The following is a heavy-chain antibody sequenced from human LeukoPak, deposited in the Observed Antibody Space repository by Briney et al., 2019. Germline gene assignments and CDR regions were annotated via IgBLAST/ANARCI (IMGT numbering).Heavy chain of an antibody. CDR2: IYHSGST. V-gene: IGHV4-38-2*02. D-gene: IGHD3-22*01. J-gene: IGHJ4*02. Sequence: SETLSLTCTVSGYSISSGYYWGWIRQPPGKGLEWIGSIYHSGSTYYNPSLKSRVTISVDTSKNQFSLKLSSVTAADTAVYYCARDGRPYDSSGYYYFDYWGQGTLVTVSS. CDR3: ARDGRPYDSSGYYYFDY. CDR1: GYSISSGYY.